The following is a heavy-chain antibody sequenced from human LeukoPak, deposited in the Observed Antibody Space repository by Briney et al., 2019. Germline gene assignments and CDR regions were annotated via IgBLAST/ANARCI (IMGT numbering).Heavy chain of an antibody. CDR2: ISSSSSTI. V-gene: IGHV3-48*01. CDR3: ARVLHKRNYDSSVYYGY. D-gene: IGHD3-22*01. Sequence: GGSLRLSCAASGFTFSSYEMNWVRQAPGKGLEWVSYISSSSSTIYYADSVKGRFTISRDNAKNSLYLQMNSLRAEDTAVYYCARVLHKRNYDSSVYYGYWGQGTLVTVSS. J-gene: IGHJ4*02. CDR1: GFTFSSYE.